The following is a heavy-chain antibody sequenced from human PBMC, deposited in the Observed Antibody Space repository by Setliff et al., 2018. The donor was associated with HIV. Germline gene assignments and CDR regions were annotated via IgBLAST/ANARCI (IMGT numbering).Heavy chain of an antibody. Sequence: GASVKVSCKTSGDTLSSYAITWVRQAPGQGLEWMGRIIPIFGTAKYAQKFQGRVTMTRNTSISTAYMELSSLRSDDTAVYYCVSRSRHMVRGYYFDYWGQGALVTVSS. CDR3: VSRSRHMVRGYYFDY. D-gene: IGHD3-10*01. V-gene: IGHV1-69*05. CDR1: GDTLSSYA. CDR2: IIPIFGTA. J-gene: IGHJ4*02.